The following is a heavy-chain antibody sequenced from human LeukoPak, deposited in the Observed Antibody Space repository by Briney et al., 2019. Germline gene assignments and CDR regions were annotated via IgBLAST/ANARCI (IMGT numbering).Heavy chain of an antibody. CDR1: GYTFTNYY. D-gene: IGHD2-8*02. Sequence: GASVKVSCKASGYTFTNYYMHWVRQAPGQGLEWLGLITPSGGSTWYAQKFQGRVTMTTDTSTNTAYMELRSLRSDDTAVYYCARDTDHYFDYWGQGTLVTVSS. CDR2: ITPSGGST. V-gene: IGHV1-46*01. J-gene: IGHJ4*02. CDR3: ARDTDHYFDY.